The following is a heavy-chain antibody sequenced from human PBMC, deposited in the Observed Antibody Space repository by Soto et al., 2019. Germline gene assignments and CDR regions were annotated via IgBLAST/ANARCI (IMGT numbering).Heavy chain of an antibody. J-gene: IGHJ6*02. D-gene: IGHD3-16*02. Sequence: GASVKVSCKASGGTFSSYAISWVRQAPGQGLEWMGGIIPIFGTANYAQKFQGRATITADESTSTAYMELSSLRSEDTAVYYCARDRYDYVWGSYRPSYYYGMDVWGQGTTVTVSS. V-gene: IGHV1-69*13. CDR1: GGTFSSYA. CDR2: IIPIFGTA. CDR3: ARDRYDYVWGSYRPSYYYGMDV.